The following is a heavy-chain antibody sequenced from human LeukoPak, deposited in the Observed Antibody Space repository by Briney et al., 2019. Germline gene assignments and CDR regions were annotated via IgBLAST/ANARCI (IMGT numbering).Heavy chain of an antibody. D-gene: IGHD2-15*01. CDR3: ARSTPSVGYAFDI. Sequence: PSETLSPTCAVYGGSFSGYYWSWIRQPPGKGLEWIGEINHSGSTNYNPSPKSRVTISVDTSKNQFSLKLSSVTAADTAVYYCARSTPSVGYAFDIWGQGTMVTVSS. CDR2: INHSGST. V-gene: IGHV4-34*01. J-gene: IGHJ3*02. CDR1: GGSFSGYY.